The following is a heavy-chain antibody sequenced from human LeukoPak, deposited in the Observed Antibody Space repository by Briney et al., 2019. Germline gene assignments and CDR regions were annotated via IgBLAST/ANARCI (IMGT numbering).Heavy chain of an antibody. CDR2: IYHSGSI. CDR3: ARGGMLTRNFDY. J-gene: IGHJ4*02. CDR1: GGSISSGGYY. D-gene: IGHD2-8*01. V-gene: IGHV4-30-2*01. Sequence: SETLSLSCTVSGGSISSGGYYWSWIRQPPGKGLEWIGYIYHSGSIYYNPSLKSRVTISVDRSKNQFSLKLSSVTAADTAVYYCARGGMLTRNFDYWGQGTLVTVSS.